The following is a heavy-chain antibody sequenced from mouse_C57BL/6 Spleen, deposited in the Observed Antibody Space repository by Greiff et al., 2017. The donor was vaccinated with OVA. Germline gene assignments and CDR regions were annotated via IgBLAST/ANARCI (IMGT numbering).Heavy chain of an antibody. J-gene: IGHJ2*01. D-gene: IGHD2-2*01. CDR3: ARDGYDAEYYFDY. Sequence: VQLQQSGAELVRPGTSVKVSCKASGYAFTNYLIEWVKQRPGQGLEWIGVINPGSGGTNYNEKFKGKATLTAAKSSSTAYMQLSSLTSEDSAVYFCARDGYDAEYYFDYWGQGTTLTVSS. CDR1: GYAFTNYL. CDR2: INPGSGGT. V-gene: IGHV1-54*01.